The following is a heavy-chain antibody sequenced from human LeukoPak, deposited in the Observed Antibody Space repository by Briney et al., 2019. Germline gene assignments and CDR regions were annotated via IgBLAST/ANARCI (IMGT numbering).Heavy chain of an antibody. V-gene: IGHV4-30-2*01. J-gene: IGHJ5*02. CDR2: IYHSGST. CDR3: AREPGIAAVVGWFDP. CDR1: GGSISSGGYY. Sequence: NPSETLSLTCTVSGGSISSGGYYWSWIRQPPGKGLEWIGYIYHSGSTYYNPSLNSRVTISVDTSKNQFSLKLSSVTAADAAVYYRAREPGIAAVVGWFDPWAQGTLVPVSS. D-gene: IGHD6-13*01.